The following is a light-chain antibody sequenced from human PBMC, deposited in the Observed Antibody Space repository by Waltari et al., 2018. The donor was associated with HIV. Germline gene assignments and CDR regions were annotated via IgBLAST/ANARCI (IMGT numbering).Light chain of an antibody. CDR2: RNN. Sequence: SVLTQPPSASGTPGQRVTISCSGSTSNIGSNDVFWYQHLPGASPKLLIHRNNQRPSGVPDGFSGSTSGTSASLAISGLRSEDEADYYGVAWDDSLRGVVFGGGTKVAAL. V-gene: IGLV1-47*01. CDR3: VAWDDSLRGVV. CDR1: TSNIGSND. J-gene: IGLJ2*01.